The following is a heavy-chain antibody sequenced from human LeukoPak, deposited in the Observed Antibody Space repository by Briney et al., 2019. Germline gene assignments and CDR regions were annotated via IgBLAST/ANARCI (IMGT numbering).Heavy chain of an antibody. V-gene: IGHV3-7*03. D-gene: IGHD3-10*01. CDR1: GFTFSSYW. J-gene: IGHJ4*02. CDR3: AKGYGSGRAYYFDY. Sequence: GGSLRLSCAASGFTFSSYWMSWVRQAPGKGLEWVANIKQDGSEKYYVDSVKGRFTISRDNAKNSLYLQMNSLRAEDTALYYCAKGYGSGRAYYFDYWGQGTLVTVSS. CDR2: IKQDGSEK.